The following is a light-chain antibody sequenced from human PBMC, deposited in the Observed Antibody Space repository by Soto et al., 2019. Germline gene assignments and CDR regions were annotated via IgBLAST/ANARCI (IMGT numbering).Light chain of an antibody. V-gene: IGLV2-14*01. CDR1: SSDVGGYNY. J-gene: IGLJ1*01. CDR2: DVS. CDR3: SSYTSSSIYV. Sequence: QSALTQPASVSGSPGQSITISCTGTSSDVGGYNYVSWYQQHPGKAPKLMIYDVSNRPSGVSNRVSGSKSGNTASLTISGLQDEDEADYYCSSYTSSSIYVFGTGTKVTVL.